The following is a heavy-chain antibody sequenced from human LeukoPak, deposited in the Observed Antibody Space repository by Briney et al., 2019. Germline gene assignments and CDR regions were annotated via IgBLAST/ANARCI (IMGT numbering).Heavy chain of an antibody. V-gene: IGHV4-34*01. CDR3: ARHVGGYSGSYFDY. Sequence: SETLSLTCAVYGGSFSGYYWSWIRQPPVKALEWIGEINHSGSTNYNPSLKSRVTISVDTSKNQFSLKLSSVTAADTAVYYCARHVGGYSGSYFDYWGQGTLVTVSS. CDR1: GGSFSGYY. J-gene: IGHJ4*02. D-gene: IGHD1-26*01. CDR2: INHSGST.